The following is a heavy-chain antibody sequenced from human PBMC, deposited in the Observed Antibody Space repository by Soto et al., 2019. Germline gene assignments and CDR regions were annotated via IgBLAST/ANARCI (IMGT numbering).Heavy chain of an antibody. CDR3: ARACREIVVVVDATYGYYYYGMDV. CDR2: INHSGST. D-gene: IGHD2-15*01. V-gene: IGHV4-34*01. Sequence: SETLSLTYAVYGGSFSGYYWSWIRQPPGKGLEWIWEINHSGSTNYSPSLKSRVTISVDTSKNQFSLKLSSVTAADTAVYYCARACREIVVVVDATYGYYYYGMDVWGQGTTVT. CDR1: GGSFSGYY. J-gene: IGHJ6*02.